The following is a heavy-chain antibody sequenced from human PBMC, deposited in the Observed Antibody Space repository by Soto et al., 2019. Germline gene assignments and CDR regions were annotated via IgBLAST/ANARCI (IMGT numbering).Heavy chain of an antibody. D-gene: IGHD5-18*01. J-gene: IGHJ2*01. CDR2: IIPIFVTV. V-gene: IGHV1-69*12. CDR1: GGTFSHYP. Sequence: QVQLVQSGAEVKKPGSSVKFTCKTSGGTFSHYPSRWVRQAPGQGLEWMGGIIPIFVTVNYAQKFQGRVTITADESTSTAYIELSSLRPEDTAVYYCARGNHRWIQLWYFDLWGRGTLVTVSS. CDR3: ARGNHRWIQLWYFDL.